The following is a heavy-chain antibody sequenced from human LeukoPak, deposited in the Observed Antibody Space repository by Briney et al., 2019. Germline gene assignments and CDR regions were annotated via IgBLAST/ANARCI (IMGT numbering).Heavy chain of an antibody. J-gene: IGHJ6*03. CDR1: GYTFTSYD. Sequence: GASVKVSCKASGYTFTSYDINWVRQATGQGLEWMGWMNPNNGKTGYARKFQGRVTMTRNTSINTAYMELSSLRSEDTAVYYCARGPVAVAEYYMDVWGKGTTVTISS. V-gene: IGHV1-8*01. D-gene: IGHD6-19*01. CDR2: MNPNNGKT. CDR3: ARGPVAVAEYYMDV.